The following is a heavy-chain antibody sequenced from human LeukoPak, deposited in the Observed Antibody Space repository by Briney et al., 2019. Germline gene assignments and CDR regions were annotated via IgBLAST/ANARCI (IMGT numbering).Heavy chain of an antibody. J-gene: IGHJ3*02. CDR3: ARDLLITPGYSRILNAFDI. CDR2: IIPIFGTA. V-gene: IGHV1-69*05. CDR1: GGTFSSYA. D-gene: IGHD6-13*01. Sequence: GASVKVSCKASGGTFSSYAISWVRQAPGQGLEWMGGIIPIFGTANYAQKFQGRVTITTDESTSTAYMELSSLRSEDTAVYYCARDLLITPGYSRILNAFDIWGQGTMVTVSS.